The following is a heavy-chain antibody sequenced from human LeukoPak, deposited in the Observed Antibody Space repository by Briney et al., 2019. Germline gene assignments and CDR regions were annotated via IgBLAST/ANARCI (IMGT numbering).Heavy chain of an antibody. V-gene: IGHV3-7*01. D-gene: IGHD3-10*01. CDR2: IKKDGSQQ. J-gene: IGHJ3*02. CDR1: GFSFSDHW. Sequence: GGSLRLSCVASGFSFSDHWMNWFRQAPGKGLEWVATIKKDGSQQYYVDSMKGRFTISRDNAKNSVYLQISSLRPEDTAVYYCARLKGPGAFDIWGQGTMVTVSS. CDR3: ARLKGPGAFDI.